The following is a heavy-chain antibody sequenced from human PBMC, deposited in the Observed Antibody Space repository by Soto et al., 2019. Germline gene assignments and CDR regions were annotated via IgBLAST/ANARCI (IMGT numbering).Heavy chain of an antibody. CDR1: GFTFSSYA. D-gene: IGHD3-22*01. V-gene: IGHV3-30-3*01. Sequence: GSLRLSCAASGFTFSSYAMHWVRQAPGKGLEWVAVISYDGSNKYYADSVKGRFTISRDNSKNTLYLQMNSLRAEGTAVYYCAREIVVVPYFDYWGQGTLVTVSS. CDR2: ISYDGSNK. CDR3: AREIVVVPYFDY. J-gene: IGHJ4*02.